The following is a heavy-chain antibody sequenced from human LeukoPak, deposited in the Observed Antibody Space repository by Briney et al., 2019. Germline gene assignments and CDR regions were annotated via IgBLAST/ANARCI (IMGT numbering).Heavy chain of an antibody. CDR2: VYHTGHS. CDR3: ARHMSGYSYGRIDY. J-gene: IGHJ4*02. Sequence: PSETLSLTCTVSGGSTTNYYWSWIRQPPGKGLEWIAYVYHTGHSNYNPSLKSRVTISVDTSKNQFSLKLSSVTAADTAVYYCARHMSGYSYGRIDYWGQGTLVTVSS. CDR1: GGSTTNYY. V-gene: IGHV4-59*08. D-gene: IGHD5-18*01.